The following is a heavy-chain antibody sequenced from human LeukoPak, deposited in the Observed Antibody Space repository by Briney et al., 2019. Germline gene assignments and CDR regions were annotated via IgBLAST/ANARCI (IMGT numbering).Heavy chain of an antibody. CDR2: INHSGST. CDR3: ASETLVGATFDY. J-gene: IGHJ4*02. V-gene: IGHV4-34*01. D-gene: IGHD1-26*01. Sequence: PSETLSLTCAVYGGSFSGYYWSWIRQPPGKGLEWIGEINHSGSTNYNPSLKSRVTISVDTSKNQFSLKLSSVTAADTAVYYCASETLVGATFDYWGQGTLVTVSS. CDR1: GGSFSGYY.